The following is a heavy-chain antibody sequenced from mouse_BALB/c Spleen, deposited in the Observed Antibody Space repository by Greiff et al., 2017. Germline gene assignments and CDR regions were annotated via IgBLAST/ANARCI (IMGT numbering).Heavy chain of an antibody. V-gene: IGHV1-63*02. Sequence: VKLMESGAELVRPGTSVKISCKASGYTFTNYWLGWVKQRPGHGLEWIGDIYPGGGYTNYNEKFKGKATLTADTSSSTAYMQLSSLTSEDSAVYFCARGITTVVSDYWGQGTTLTVSS. CDR2: IYPGGGYT. J-gene: IGHJ2*01. CDR3: ARGITTVVSDY. D-gene: IGHD1-1*01. CDR1: GYTFTNYW.